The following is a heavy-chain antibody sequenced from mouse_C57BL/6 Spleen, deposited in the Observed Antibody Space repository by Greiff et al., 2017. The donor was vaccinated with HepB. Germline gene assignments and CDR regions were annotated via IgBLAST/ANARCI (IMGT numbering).Heavy chain of an antibody. J-gene: IGHJ4*01. V-gene: IGHV3-6*01. Sequence: DVKLQESGPGLVKPSQSLSLTCSVTGYSITSGYYWNWIRQFPGNKLEWMGYISYDGSNNYNPSLKNRISITRDTSKNQFFLKLNSVTTEDTATYYCARDDYDSAMDYWGQGTSVTVSS. CDR2: ISYDGSN. CDR3: ARDDYDSAMDY. D-gene: IGHD2-4*01. CDR1: GYSITSGYY.